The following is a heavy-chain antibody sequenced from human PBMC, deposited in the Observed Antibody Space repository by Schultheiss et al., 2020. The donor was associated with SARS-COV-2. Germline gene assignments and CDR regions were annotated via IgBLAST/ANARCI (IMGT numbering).Heavy chain of an antibody. D-gene: IGHD2-2*01. J-gene: IGHJ6*02. CDR3: ARDRAPIVVVPAAPPLTYYYYGMDV. CDR1: GFTFSSYG. V-gene: IGHV3-33*01. CDR2: IWYDGSNK. Sequence: GESLKISCAASGFTFSSYGMHWVRQAPGKGLEWVAVIWYDGSNKYYADSVKGRFTISRDNSKNTLYLQMNSLRAEDTAVYYCARDRAPIVVVPAAPPLTYYYYGMDVWGQGTTVTVSS.